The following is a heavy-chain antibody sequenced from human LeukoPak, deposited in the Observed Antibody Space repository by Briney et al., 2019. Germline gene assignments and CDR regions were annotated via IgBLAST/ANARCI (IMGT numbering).Heavy chain of an antibody. CDR3: ASGWALS. Sequence: SQTLSLTCAVSGDSVSNKMGAWNWIRQSPSRGLEWLGRTYHRSGWHTDYAFSVRGRLTITADTSKNHFSLQLASVTPEDSAVYYCASGWALSWGQGTLVTVSS. V-gene: IGHV6-1*01. D-gene: IGHD1-26*01. CDR1: GDSVSNKMGA. CDR2: TYHRSGWHT. J-gene: IGHJ5*02.